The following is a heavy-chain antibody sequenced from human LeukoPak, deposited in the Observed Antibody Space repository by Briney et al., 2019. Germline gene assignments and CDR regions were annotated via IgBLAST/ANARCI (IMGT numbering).Heavy chain of an antibody. D-gene: IGHD2-8*01. J-gene: IGHJ5*02. CDR2: IIPMFGTP. CDR1: GDTFTTYA. Sequence: ASVKVSCKASGDTFTTYAIIWVRQAPGQGLEWMGGIIPMFGTPNYAQRLQGRVTITADKSTKTAYMELSSLRSEDTAVYYCARAGIPGYCTNVTCSSWLDPWGQGTLVTVSS. CDR3: ARAGIPGYCTNVTCSSWLDP. V-gene: IGHV1-69*06.